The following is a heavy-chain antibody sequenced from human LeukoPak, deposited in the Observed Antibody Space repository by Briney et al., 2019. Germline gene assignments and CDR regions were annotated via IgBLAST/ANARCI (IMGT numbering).Heavy chain of an antibody. Sequence: GASVRVSCTASGGTFSSYAVSWVRQAPGQGLEWMGRIIPIFGIANYAQKFQGRVTITADKSTSTAYMELSSLRSEDTAVYYCARDRDYGSGPGIWGQGTMVTVSS. CDR2: IIPIFGIA. V-gene: IGHV1-69*04. CDR1: GGTFSSYA. CDR3: ARDRDYGSGPGI. D-gene: IGHD3-10*01. J-gene: IGHJ3*02.